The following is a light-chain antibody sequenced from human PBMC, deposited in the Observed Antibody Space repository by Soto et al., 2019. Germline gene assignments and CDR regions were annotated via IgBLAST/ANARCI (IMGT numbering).Light chain of an antibody. CDR1: MRDVGGYNL. CDR2: EVR. CDR3: SSFTSKSSLI. V-gene: IGLV2-14*01. Sequence: QPVLTQPASVSGSPGQSITISCAGTMRDVGGYNLVSWYQQHPGRAPQLILYEVRNRPSGISFRFSGSKSGNTASLTISGLQAEDEADYYCSSFTSKSSLIFGGGTKLNVL. J-gene: IGLJ2*01.